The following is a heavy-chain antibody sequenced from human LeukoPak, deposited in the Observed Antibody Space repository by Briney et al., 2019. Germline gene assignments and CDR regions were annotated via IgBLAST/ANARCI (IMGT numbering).Heavy chain of an antibody. J-gene: IGHJ4*02. D-gene: IGHD3-22*01. CDR1: GYTFTSYG. CDR3: ARDLTPTYYYDSSGPPPGY. V-gene: IGHV1-18*01. CDR2: ISAYNGNT. Sequence: ASVKVSCKASGYTFTSYGISWVRQAPGQGLEWMGWISAYNGNTNYAQKLQGRVTMTTDTSTSTAYMELRSLRSDDTAVYYCARDLTPTYYYDSSGPPPGYWGQGTLVTVSS.